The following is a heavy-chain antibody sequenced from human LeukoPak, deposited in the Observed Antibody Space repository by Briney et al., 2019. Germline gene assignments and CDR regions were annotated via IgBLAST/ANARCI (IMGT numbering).Heavy chain of an antibody. CDR2: INPNSGGT. CDR1: GYTFTGYY. V-gene: IGHV1-2*02. Sequence: ASVKVSCKASGYTFTGYYMHWVRQAPGQGLEWMGWINPNSGGTNYAQKFQGRVTMTRDTSISTAYMELSRLRSDDTAVYYCARDYRVDSSGSNWFDPWGQGTLVTVSS. D-gene: IGHD3-22*01. J-gene: IGHJ5*02. CDR3: ARDYRVDSSGSNWFDP.